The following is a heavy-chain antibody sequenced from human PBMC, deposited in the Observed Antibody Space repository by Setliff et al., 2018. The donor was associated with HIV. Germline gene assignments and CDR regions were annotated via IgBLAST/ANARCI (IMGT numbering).Heavy chain of an antibody. CDR3: ATAYGTGTYFPSPAEH. D-gene: IGHD3-10*01. J-gene: IGHJ4*02. CDR2: ISSSTAAI. Sequence: PGGSLRLSCEASGFTLSAYSMNWVRQAPGKGLEWVSSISSSTAAIDYADSVKGRFAISRDNSENSLYLQMNSLRPGDTAFYYCATAYGTGTYFPSPAEHWGLGTLVTVSS. CDR1: GFTLSAYS. V-gene: IGHV3-21*04.